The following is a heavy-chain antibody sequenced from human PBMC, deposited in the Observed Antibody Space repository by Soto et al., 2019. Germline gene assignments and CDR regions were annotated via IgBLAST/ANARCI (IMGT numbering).Heavy chain of an antibody. Sequence: VQLVESGGGLIKPGGSLRLSCAASGLSVSNNHMTWVRQAPGKGLEWVSLIHGGGSAYYADSVKGRFTISRDNSKNTLYLQMDSLRAEDTAIYYCAGRLTTAASLDYWGQGTLVTVSS. J-gene: IGHJ4*02. D-gene: IGHD1-1*01. V-gene: IGHV3-53*01. CDR2: IHGGGSA. CDR3: AGRLTTAASLDY. CDR1: GLSVSNNH.